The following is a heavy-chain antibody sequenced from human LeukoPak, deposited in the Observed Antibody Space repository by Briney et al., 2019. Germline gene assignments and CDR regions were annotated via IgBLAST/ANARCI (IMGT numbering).Heavy chain of an antibody. CDR3: ARDWSDFYDSSGFFDY. J-gene: IGHJ4*02. D-gene: IGHD3-22*01. CDR1: GFTFSSYA. Sequence: GRSLRLSCAASGFTFSSYAMHWVRQAPGKGLEWVAVISYDGSNKYYADSVKGRFTISRDNSKNTLYLQMNSLRAEDTAVYYCARDWSDFYDSSGFFDYSGQGTLVTVYS. CDR2: ISYDGSNK. V-gene: IGHV3-30*01.